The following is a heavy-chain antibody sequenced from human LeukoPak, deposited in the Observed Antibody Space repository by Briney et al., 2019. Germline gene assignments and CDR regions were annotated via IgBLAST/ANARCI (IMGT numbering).Heavy chain of an antibody. CDR2: INPNSGGT. V-gene: IGHV1-2*02. CDR3: ASDGSGSYYRGRVFDY. Sequence: ASVKVSCKASGYTFTGYYMHWVRQAPGQGLEWMGWINPNSGGTNYAQKFQGRVTMTRDTSISTAYMELSRLRSDDTAVYYCASDGSGSYYRGRVFDYWGQGTLVTVSS. D-gene: IGHD3-10*01. CDR1: GYTFTGYY. J-gene: IGHJ4*02.